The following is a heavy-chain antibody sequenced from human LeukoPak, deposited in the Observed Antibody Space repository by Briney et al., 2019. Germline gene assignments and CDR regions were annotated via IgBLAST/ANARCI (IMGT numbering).Heavy chain of an antibody. D-gene: IGHD3-10*01. CDR1: GGSISSYY. V-gene: IGHV4-59*08. J-gene: IGHJ3*02. CDR3: ARQGTFDAFDI. CDR2: IYYSGST. Sequence: SETLSLTCTVSGGSISSYYWSWIRQPPGKGLEWIGYIYYSGSTNYNPSLKSRVTISVDTSKNQFSLKLSSVTAADTAVYYCARQGTFDAFDIWGQGTMVTVSS.